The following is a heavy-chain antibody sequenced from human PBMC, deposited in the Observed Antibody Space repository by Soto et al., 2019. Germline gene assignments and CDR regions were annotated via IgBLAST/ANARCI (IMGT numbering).Heavy chain of an antibody. V-gene: IGHV3-33*01. CDR3: ARDSSAYDWNSSGWYPAGFDP. CDR1: GFTFSSYG. D-gene: IGHD6-19*01. Sequence: QVQLVESGGGVVQPGKSLRLSCAASGFTFSSYGMHWIRQAPGKGLEWVAIIWYDGSNKYYGDSVKGRFTISRDDSKNTVYLQMDSLRAEDTAVYYCARDSSAYDWNSSGWYPAGFDPWGQGTLVTVSS. J-gene: IGHJ5*02. CDR2: IWYDGSNK.